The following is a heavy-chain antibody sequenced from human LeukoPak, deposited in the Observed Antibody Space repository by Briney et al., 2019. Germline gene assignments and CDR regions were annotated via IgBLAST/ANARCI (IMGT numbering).Heavy chain of an antibody. CDR1: GGSISSYY. CDR3: ARVPCSSTSCYHYYYYMDV. Sequence: SETLSLTCTVSGGSISSYYWSWVRQPPGKGLEWIGYIYYSGSTNYNPSLKSRVTISVDTSKNQFSLKLSSVTAADTAVYYCARVPCSSTSCYHYYYYMDVWGRGTTVTVSS. V-gene: IGHV4-59*01. CDR2: IYYSGST. D-gene: IGHD2-2*01. J-gene: IGHJ6*03.